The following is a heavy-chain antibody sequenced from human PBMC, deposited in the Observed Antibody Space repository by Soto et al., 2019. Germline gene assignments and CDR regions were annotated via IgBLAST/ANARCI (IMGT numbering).Heavy chain of an antibody. CDR1: GYTFTSYY. J-gene: IGHJ3*02. D-gene: IGHD4-17*01. Sequence: ASVKISCKASGYTFTSYYMHWVRQAPGQGLEWMGIINPSGGSTSYAQKFQGRVTMTRDTSTSTVYMELSSLRSEDTAVYYCARASDYGEPPDAFDIWGQGTMVTVSS. CDR2: INPSGGST. V-gene: IGHV1-46*03. CDR3: ARASDYGEPPDAFDI.